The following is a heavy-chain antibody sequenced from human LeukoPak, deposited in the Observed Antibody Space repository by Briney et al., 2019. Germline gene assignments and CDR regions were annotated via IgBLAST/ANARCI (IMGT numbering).Heavy chain of an antibody. CDR1: EVTFSTYT. Sequence: PGGSLRLSCAASEVTFSTYTMTWVRQAPGKGLEWVSSISGSGNYIYYADSLKGRFTISRDNANNLLFLQMSSLRAEDTAVYFCAGLRRAYYYYMDVWGQGTLVTVSS. CDR2: ISGSGNYI. V-gene: IGHV3-21*06. J-gene: IGHJ6*03. CDR3: AGLRRAYYYYMDV.